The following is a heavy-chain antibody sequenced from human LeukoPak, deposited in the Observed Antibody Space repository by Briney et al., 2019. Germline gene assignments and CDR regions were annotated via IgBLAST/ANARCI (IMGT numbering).Heavy chain of an antibody. V-gene: IGHV4-39*07. CDR1: GGSISSSSYY. CDR3: ARDPTYYDFWTSDAFDI. CDR2: IYYRGST. J-gene: IGHJ3*02. Sequence: PSETLSLTCTVSGGSISSSSYYWGWIRQPPGKGLEWIGIIYYRGSTYYNPSLKSRVTISVDTSKNQFSLKLSSVTAADTAVYYCARDPTYYDFWTSDAFDIWGQGTMVTVSS. D-gene: IGHD3-3*01.